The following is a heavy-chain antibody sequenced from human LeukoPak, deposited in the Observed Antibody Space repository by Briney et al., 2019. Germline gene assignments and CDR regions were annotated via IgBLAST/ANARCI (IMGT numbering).Heavy chain of an antibody. V-gene: IGHV1-18*01. D-gene: IGHD3-10*01. CDR1: GYTFTSYG. CDR3: ARRGGGNYYYGMDV. J-gene: IGHJ6*02. Sequence: ASVKVSCKASGYTFTSYGISWVRQAPGQGLEWMGWISAYNGNTNYAQKLQGRVTMATDTSTSTAYMELRSLRSDDTAVYYCARRGGGNYYYGMDVWGQGTTVTVSS. CDR2: ISAYNGNT.